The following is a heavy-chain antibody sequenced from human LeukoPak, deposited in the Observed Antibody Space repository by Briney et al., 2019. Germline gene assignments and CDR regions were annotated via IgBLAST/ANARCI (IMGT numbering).Heavy chain of an antibody. D-gene: IGHD6-19*01. CDR3: ARGRRSGLSGAVDQ. CDR2: INHSGST. V-gene: IGHV4-34*01. J-gene: IGHJ5*02. Sequence: GSLRLSCAASGFTFSNAWMSWIRQPPGKGLEWIGEINHSGSTTYNPSLKSRVTISVDTAKNQFSLKLSFVTAADTAVYYCARGRRSGLSGAVDQWGQGTLVTVSS. CDR1: GFTFSNAW.